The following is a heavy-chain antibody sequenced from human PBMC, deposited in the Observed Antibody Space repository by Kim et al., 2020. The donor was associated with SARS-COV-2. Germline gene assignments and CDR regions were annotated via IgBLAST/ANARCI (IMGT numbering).Heavy chain of an antibody. Sequence: ASVKVSCKASGYTFTSYAMHWVRQAPGQRLEWMGWINAGNGNTKYSQKFQGRVTITRDTSASTAYMELSSLRSEDTAVYYCARDLSRVPTRTPPGALPTGAWGQGTMVTVSS. CDR3: ARDLSRVPTRTPPGALPTGA. D-gene: IGHD1-1*01. CDR2: INAGNGNT. J-gene: IGHJ3*01. CDR1: GYTFTSYA. V-gene: IGHV1-3*01.